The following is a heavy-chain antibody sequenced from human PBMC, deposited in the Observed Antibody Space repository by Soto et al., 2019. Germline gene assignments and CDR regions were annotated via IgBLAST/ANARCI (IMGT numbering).Heavy chain of an antibody. Sequence: PSQTLSLTCAISGDSVSSNSAAWNWIRQSPSRGLEWLGRTYYRSKWYNDYAVSVKSRITINPDTSKNQFSLQLNSVTPEDTAVYYCAREGYDILTGYHNFDYWGQGTLVTVSS. CDR1: GDSVSSNSAA. CDR2: TYYRSKWYN. J-gene: IGHJ4*02. V-gene: IGHV6-1*01. CDR3: AREGYDILTGYHNFDY. D-gene: IGHD3-9*01.